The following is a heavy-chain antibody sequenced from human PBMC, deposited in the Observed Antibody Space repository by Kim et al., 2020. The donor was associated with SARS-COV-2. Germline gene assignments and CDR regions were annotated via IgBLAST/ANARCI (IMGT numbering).Heavy chain of an antibody. D-gene: IGHD3-10*01. CDR3: ARGDMRWFGELAHLDY. J-gene: IGHJ4*02. V-gene: IGHV4-39*07. Sequence: SLKSRVTISIDTSKNQFSLKLGSVTVADTAVYYCARGDMRWFGELAHLDYWGQGTLVTVSS.